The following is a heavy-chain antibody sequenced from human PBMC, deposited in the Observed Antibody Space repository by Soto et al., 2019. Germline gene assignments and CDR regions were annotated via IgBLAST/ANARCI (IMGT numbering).Heavy chain of an antibody. D-gene: IGHD2-15*01. V-gene: IGHV1-3*05. CDR1: GYTFTSYA. Sequence: QVQLVQSGAEEKKPGASVKVSCKASGYTFTSYAMHWVRQAPGQRLEWMGWINAGNGNTKYSQKFQGRVTITRDTSANTAYMEQSSLRSEDKAVVYCARGVAAYYFDYWGKGTLVTVSS. J-gene: IGHJ4*02. CDR2: INAGNGNT. CDR3: ARGVAAYYFDY.